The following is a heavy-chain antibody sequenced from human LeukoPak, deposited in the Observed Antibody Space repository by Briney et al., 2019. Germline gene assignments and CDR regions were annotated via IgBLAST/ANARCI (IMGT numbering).Heavy chain of an antibody. D-gene: IGHD5-18*01. CDR3: ARERDTSYLEIDY. V-gene: IGHV3-30*04. Sequence: GGSLRLSCAASGFTFSSYAMHWVRQAPGKGLEWVAVISYDGSNKYYADSVKGRFTISRDNSKNTLYLQMNSLRAEDTAVYHCARERDTSYLEIDYWGQGTLVTVSS. J-gene: IGHJ4*02. CDR1: GFTFSSYA. CDR2: ISYDGSNK.